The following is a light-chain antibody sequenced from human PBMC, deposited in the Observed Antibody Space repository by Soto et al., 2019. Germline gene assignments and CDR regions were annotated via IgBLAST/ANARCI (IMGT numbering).Light chain of an antibody. V-gene: IGKV3D-20*02. Sequence: NVLTQSPATLPVSPGETVTLSCRASQRVSANYLAWYQVKPGQTPRLLIYDSSTSATGTPDGFSGSGSGTDFSLTIRRLEPGDFGLYYCQQYSDSGQVTFGGGTKLEIK. J-gene: IGKJ4*01. CDR1: QRVSANY. CDR2: DSS. CDR3: QQYSDSGQVT.